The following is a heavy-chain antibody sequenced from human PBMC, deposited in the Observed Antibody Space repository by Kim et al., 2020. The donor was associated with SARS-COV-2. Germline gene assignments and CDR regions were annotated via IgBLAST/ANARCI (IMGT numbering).Heavy chain of an antibody. V-gene: IGHV3-48*03. CDR3: ARKGSDSSGFYYGWRSYDI. Sequence: GGSLRLSCAASGFSFSSYEMNWVRQAPGKGLEWISYISGSGTTVYYADSVKGRFTISRDNARNLLYLEMTRLRGDDSAVYYCARKGSDSSGFYYGWRSYDIWGQGTMVTVSS. CDR2: ISGSGTTV. CDR1: GFSFSSYE. J-gene: IGHJ3*02. D-gene: IGHD3-22*01.